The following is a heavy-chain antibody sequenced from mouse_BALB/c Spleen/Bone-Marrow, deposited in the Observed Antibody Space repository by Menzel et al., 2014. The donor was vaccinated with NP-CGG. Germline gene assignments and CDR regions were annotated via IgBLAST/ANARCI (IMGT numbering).Heavy chain of an antibody. CDR3: ARRRSLYYAMDY. CDR2: ISNGGGST. V-gene: IGHV5-12*01. Sequence: EVQLQQSGGGLVQPGGSLKLSCAPSGFTFSDYYMYWVRQTPEKRLEWVAYISNGGGSTYYPDTVKGRFTISRDNAKNTLYLQMSRLKSEDTAMYYCARRRSLYYAMDYWGQGTSVTVSS. D-gene: IGHD1-1*01. J-gene: IGHJ4*01. CDR1: GFTFSDYY.